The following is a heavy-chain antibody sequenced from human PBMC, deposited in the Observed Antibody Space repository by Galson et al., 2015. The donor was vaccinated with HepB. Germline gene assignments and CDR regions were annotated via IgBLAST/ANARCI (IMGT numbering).Heavy chain of an antibody. J-gene: IGHJ6*03. CDR2: IVVGSGNT. V-gene: IGHV1-58*01. CDR1: GFTFTSSA. CDR3: AATDVNGPLHYYYMDV. D-gene: IGHD2-15*01. Sequence: SVKVSCKASGFTFTSSAVQWVRQARGQRLEWIGWIVVGSGNTNYAQKFQERVTITRDMSTSTAYMELSSLRSEDTAVYYCAATDVNGPLHYYYMDVWGKGTTVTVSS.